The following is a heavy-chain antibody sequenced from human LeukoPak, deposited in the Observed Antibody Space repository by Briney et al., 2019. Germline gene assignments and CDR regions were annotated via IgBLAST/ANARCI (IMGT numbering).Heavy chain of an antibody. J-gene: IGHJ2*01. CDR2: ISGSGGST. V-gene: IGHV3-23*01. D-gene: IGHD2-21*02. Sequence: PGGSLRISCAASGFTFSSYAMSGVRQAPGKGLEWVSAISGSGGSTYYADSVKGRFTISRDNSKNTLYLQMNSLRAEDTAVYYCAKDGTYCGGDCYPNWYFDLWGRGTLVTVSS. CDR3: AKDGTYCGGDCYPNWYFDL. CDR1: GFTFSSYA.